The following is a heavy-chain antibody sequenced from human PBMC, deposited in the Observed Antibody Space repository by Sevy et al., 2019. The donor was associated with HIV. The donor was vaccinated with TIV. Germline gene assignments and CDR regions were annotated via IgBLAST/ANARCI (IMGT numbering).Heavy chain of an antibody. CDR1: GTYITNSYS. V-gene: IGHV4-4*07. CDR2: IDTRGNT. J-gene: IGHJ6*03. Sequence: SETLSLTCTVSGTYITNSYSWSWIRQPAGKGLEWIGRIDTRGNTDYNPSLRSRVTMSIHTSQMHFSLNLTSVNAADTAGYYCARDTVVRERFPNYDFHYYMDVWGKGTAVTVSS. D-gene: IGHD3-10*01. CDR3: ARDTVVRERFPNYDFHYYMDV.